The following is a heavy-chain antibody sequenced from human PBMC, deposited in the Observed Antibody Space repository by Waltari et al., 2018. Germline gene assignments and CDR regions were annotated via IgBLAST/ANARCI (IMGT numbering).Heavy chain of an antibody. CDR1: GFTFSSYA. D-gene: IGHD3-9*01. Sequence: EVQLVESGGGLVQPGGSLRLSCAASGFTFSSYAMSWVRQAPGKGLEWVSAIRGSGGRTYYPESVKGRFTISRENSKNTLYLQMNSLRAEDTAVYYCAKFPHLLRYFDWLGFFKNGMDVWGQGTTVTVSS. CDR2: IRGSGGRT. J-gene: IGHJ6*02. CDR3: AKFPHLLRYFDWLGFFKNGMDV. V-gene: IGHV3-23*04.